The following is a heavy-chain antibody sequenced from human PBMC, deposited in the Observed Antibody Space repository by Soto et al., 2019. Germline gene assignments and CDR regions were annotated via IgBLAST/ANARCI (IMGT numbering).Heavy chain of an antibody. CDR2: IYYSGST. D-gene: IGHD4-17*01. CDR3: ARGNLYDYGDPHYFDY. J-gene: IGHJ4*02. Sequence: SETLSLTCTVSGGSISSSSYYWGWIRQPPGKGLEWIGSIYYSGSTYYNPSLKSRVTISVDTSKNQFSLKLSSVTAADTAVYYCARGNLYDYGDPHYFDYWGQGTLVTVSS. CDR1: GGSISSSSYY. V-gene: IGHV4-39*01.